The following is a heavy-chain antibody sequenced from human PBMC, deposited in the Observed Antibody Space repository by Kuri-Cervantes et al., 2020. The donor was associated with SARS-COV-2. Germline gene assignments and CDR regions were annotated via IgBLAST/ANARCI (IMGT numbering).Heavy chain of an antibody. Sequence: GGSLRLSCAASGFTFSGHWIHWVRQAPGKGLVWVGFIRSKAYGGTTEYAASVKGRFTISRDDSKSIAYLQMNSLKTEDTAVYYCTRDSHKRVRDYDSSGYYYFGYWGQGTLVTVSS. D-gene: IGHD3-22*01. V-gene: IGHV3-49*04. CDR1: GFTFSGHW. CDR2: IRSKAYGGTT. CDR3: TRDSHKRVRDYDSSGYYYFGY. J-gene: IGHJ4*02.